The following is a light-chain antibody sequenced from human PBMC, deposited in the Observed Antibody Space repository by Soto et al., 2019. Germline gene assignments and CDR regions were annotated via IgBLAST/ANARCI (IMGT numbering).Light chain of an antibody. CDR1: QGISSY. Sequence: IQLIKSTSSLSAFIGDRVTITCRASQGISSYLAWYQQKXGKAPKXXIYAASTLQSGVPSRFRGNGSGTDVTLTISSLQPEDFETYYCQQLNSYPITFGQGTRLEIK. J-gene: IGKJ5*01. CDR2: AAS. CDR3: QQLNSYPIT. V-gene: IGKV1-9*01.